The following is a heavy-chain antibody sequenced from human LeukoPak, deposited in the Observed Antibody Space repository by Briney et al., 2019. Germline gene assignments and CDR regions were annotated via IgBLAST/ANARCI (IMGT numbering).Heavy chain of an antibody. Sequence: PSQTLSLTCAVSGGSISSGGYYWSWIRQHPGKGLEWIGYIYYSGSTYYNPSLKSRVTISVDTSKNQFSLKLSSVTAADTAVYYCAREARKLLWFGELLSGYFDYWGQGTLVTVSS. CDR1: GGSISSGGYY. V-gene: IGHV4-31*11. CDR3: AREARKLLWFGELLSGYFDY. D-gene: IGHD3-10*01. CDR2: IYYSGST. J-gene: IGHJ4*02.